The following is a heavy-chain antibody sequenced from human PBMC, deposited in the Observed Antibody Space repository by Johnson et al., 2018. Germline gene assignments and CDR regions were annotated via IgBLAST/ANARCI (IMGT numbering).Heavy chain of an antibody. CDR2: ISYDGSNK. D-gene: IGHD2-2*01. J-gene: IGHJ2*01. CDR1: GFTFSSYA. Sequence: QVQLQESGGGVVQPGRSLRLSCAASGFTFSSYAMHWVRQAPGKGLEWVAVISYDGSNKYYADSVKGRFTISRDNSKNTLYLQMNSLSAEDTAVYYCARDSPAGYWYFDLWGRGTLVTVSS. V-gene: IGHV3-30*14. CDR3: ARDSPAGYWYFDL.